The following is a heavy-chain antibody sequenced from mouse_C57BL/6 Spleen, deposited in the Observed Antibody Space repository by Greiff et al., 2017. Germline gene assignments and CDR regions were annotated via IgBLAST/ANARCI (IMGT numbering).Heavy chain of an antibody. D-gene: IGHD3-2*02. Sequence: QVQLQQPGAELVRPGSSVKLSCKASGYTFTSYWMDWVKQRPGQGLEWIGNIYPSDSETHYNQKFKDKATLTADKSSSTAYMQRSSLTSEDSAVYYCARRWEAQLRLFDYWGQGTTLTVSS. V-gene: IGHV1-61*01. J-gene: IGHJ2*01. CDR1: GYTFTSYW. CDR3: ARRWEAQLRLFDY. CDR2: IYPSDSET.